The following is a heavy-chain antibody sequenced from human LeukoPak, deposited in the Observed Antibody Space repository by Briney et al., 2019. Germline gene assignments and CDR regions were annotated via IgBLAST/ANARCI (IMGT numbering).Heavy chain of an antibody. J-gene: IGHJ4*02. CDR2: ISGSGDST. CDR1: GFSFSSYA. CDR3: AKVDIAATNGRYFDY. Sequence: AGSLRLSCAASGFSFSSYAMGWVRQAPGKGLVWATGISGSGDSTSYADSVKGRFTISRDNSKNTLYLQGNSLRAEDTAVYYCAKVDIAATNGRYFDYWGQGTLVTVSS. V-gene: IGHV3-23*01. D-gene: IGHD5-12*01.